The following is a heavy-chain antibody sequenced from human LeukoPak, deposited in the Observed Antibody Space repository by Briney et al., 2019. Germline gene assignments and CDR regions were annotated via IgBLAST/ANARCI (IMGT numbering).Heavy chain of an antibody. V-gene: IGHV4-59*01. CDR1: GGSISSYY. J-gene: IGHJ4*02. CDR3: ARGGFGELLYDFDY. CDR2: IYYSGST. D-gene: IGHD3-10*01. Sequence: PSETLSLTCTVSGGSISSYYWSWIRQPPGKGLEWIGYIYYSGSTNYNPSPKGRVTISVDTSKNQFSLKLSSVTAADTAVYYCARGGFGELLYDFDYWGQGTLVTVSS.